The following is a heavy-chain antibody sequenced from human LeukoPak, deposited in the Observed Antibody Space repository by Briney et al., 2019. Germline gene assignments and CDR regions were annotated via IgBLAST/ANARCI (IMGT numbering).Heavy chain of an antibody. CDR2: IYTSGSH. Sequence: PSETLSLTCTVSGGSISSGSYYWSWIRQPAGKGLEWIGRIYTSGSHNYNPSLKSRVTISVDTSKNQFSLKLSSVTAAATAVYYCARGIAVAGFDYWGQGTLVTVSS. D-gene: IGHD6-19*01. J-gene: IGHJ4*02. CDR3: ARGIAVAGFDY. CDR1: GGSISSGSYY. V-gene: IGHV4-61*02.